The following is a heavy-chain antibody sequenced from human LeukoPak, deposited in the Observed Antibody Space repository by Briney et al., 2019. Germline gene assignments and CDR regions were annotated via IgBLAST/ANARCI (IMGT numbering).Heavy chain of an antibody. CDR1: GGSISSHY. V-gene: IGHV4-59*11. CDR3: ARVSTVVTLHCYYYMDV. Sequence: SETLSLTCTVSGGSISSHYWSWIRQPPGKGLEWIGYIYYSGSTNYNPSLKSRVTISVDTSKNQFSLKLSSVTAADTAVYYCARVSTVVTLHCYYYMDVWGKGTTVTVSS. D-gene: IGHD4-23*01. J-gene: IGHJ6*03. CDR2: IYYSGST.